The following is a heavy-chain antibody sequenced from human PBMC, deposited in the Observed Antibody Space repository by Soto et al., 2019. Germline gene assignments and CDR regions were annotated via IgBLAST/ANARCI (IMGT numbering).Heavy chain of an antibody. Sequence: SETLSLTCTVSGGSVSSGSYYWSWIRQPPGKGLEWIGYIYYSGSTNYNPSLKSRVTISVDTSKNQFSLKLSSVTAADTAVYYCRGYSGYDGLETWGFEDYWGQGTLVTVSS. D-gene: IGHD5-12*01. CDR2: IYYSGST. CDR3: RGYSGYDGLETWGFEDY. J-gene: IGHJ4*02. V-gene: IGHV4-61*01. CDR1: GGSVSSGSYY.